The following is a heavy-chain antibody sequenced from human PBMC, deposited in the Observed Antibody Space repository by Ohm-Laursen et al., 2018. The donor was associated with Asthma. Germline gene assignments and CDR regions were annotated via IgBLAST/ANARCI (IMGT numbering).Heavy chain of an antibody. Sequence: SLRLSCTASGFSFSNYDVHWVRQAPGKGLEWVAVTSVDGTIKIYTDSVKGRFAISRDNSKGTLFLQMNNLRAEDTAVYYCARMPTHRIVPELNYFDYWGQGTLVSVSS. CDR2: TSVDGTIK. CDR1: GFSFSNYD. CDR3: ARMPTHRIVPELNYFDY. J-gene: IGHJ4*02. D-gene: IGHD1-7*01. V-gene: IGHV3-30*09.